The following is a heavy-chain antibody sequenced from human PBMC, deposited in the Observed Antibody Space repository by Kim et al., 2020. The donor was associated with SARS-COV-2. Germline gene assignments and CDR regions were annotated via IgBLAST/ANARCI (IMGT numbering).Heavy chain of an antibody. D-gene: IGHD2-15*01. CDR3: ARRDCSGGSCYSGDAFDI. Sequence: SETLSLTCTVSGGSISSSSYYWGWIRQPPGKGLEWIGSIYYSGSTYYNPSLKSRVTISVDTSKNQFSLKLSSVTAADTAVYYCARRDCSGGSCYSGDAFDICGQGTMVTVSS. V-gene: IGHV4-39*01. J-gene: IGHJ3*02. CDR2: IYYSGST. CDR1: GGSISSSSYY.